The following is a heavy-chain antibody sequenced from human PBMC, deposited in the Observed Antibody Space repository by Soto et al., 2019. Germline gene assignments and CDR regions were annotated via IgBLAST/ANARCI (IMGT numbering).Heavy chain of an antibody. Sequence: SETLSLTCTVSGGSISSYYWSWIRQPAGKGLEWIGRIYTSGSTNYNPSLKSRVTMSVDTSKNQFSLKLSSVTAADTAVYYCARASLHCSSTSCYKSAYYGMDVWGQGTTVTVSS. CDR2: IYTSGST. CDR1: GGSISSYY. D-gene: IGHD2-2*02. V-gene: IGHV4-4*07. CDR3: ARASLHCSSTSCYKSAYYGMDV. J-gene: IGHJ6*02.